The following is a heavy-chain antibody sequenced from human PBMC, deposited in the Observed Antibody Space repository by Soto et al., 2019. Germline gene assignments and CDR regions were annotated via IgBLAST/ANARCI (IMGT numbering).Heavy chain of an antibody. Sequence: QDHLVQSGPEVKKPGASVKVSCKASGYIFTNYGINWVRQAPGQGLEWMGWISAYNGNTNFAQTVQGRLTMTTDTATATSYMELRSLTYVDTAVYFCARSSARGSHGPDDIGMDVWGQGTTVTVSS. D-gene: IGHD6-13*01. J-gene: IGHJ6*02. CDR3: ARSSARGSHGPDDIGMDV. CDR2: ISAYNGNT. CDR1: GYIFTNYG. V-gene: IGHV1-18*04.